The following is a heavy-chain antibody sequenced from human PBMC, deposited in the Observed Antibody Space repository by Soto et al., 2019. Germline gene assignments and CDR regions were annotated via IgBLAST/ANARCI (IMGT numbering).Heavy chain of an antibody. D-gene: IGHD3-9*01. Sequence: GESLKISCAASGFTFSSYGMHWVRQAPGKGLEWVAVIWYDGSNKYYADSVKGRFTISRDNSKNTLYLQMNSLRAEDTAVYYCARGPPYYDILTGYYNAAFDIWGQGTMVTVSS. CDR3: ARGPPYYDILTGYYNAAFDI. V-gene: IGHV3-33*01. J-gene: IGHJ3*02. CDR1: GFTFSSYG. CDR2: IWYDGSNK.